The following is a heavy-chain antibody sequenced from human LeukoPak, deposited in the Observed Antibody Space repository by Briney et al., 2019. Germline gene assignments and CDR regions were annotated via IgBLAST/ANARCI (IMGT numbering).Heavy chain of an antibody. V-gene: IGHV4-34*01. J-gene: IGHJ4*02. CDR2: INHSGST. CDR3: ARHPTRYCSSTSCYTVDY. Sequence: SETLSLTCAVYGGSFSGYYWSWIRQPPGKGLVWIGEINHSGSTNYNPSLKSRVTISVGTSKNQFSLKLSSVTAADTAVYYCARHPTRYCSSTSCYTVDYWGQGTLVTVSS. D-gene: IGHD2-2*02. CDR1: GGSFSGYY.